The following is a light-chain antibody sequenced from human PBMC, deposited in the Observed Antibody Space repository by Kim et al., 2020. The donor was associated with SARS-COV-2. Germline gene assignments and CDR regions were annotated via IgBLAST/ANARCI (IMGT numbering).Light chain of an antibody. CDR3: QQYGHSPPIT. CDR1: QTVNRY. Sequence: SPGERATLSCKARQTVNRYLGWYQQKPGQAPTLLIYSVSTRAAGIPDRFSGSGSGTDFTLTISRLEPEDFAVYYCQQYGHSPPITFGQGTRLEIK. V-gene: IGKV3-20*01. CDR2: SVS. J-gene: IGKJ5*01.